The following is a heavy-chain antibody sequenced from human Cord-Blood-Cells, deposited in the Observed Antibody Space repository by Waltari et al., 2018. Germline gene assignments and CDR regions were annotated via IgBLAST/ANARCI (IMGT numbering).Heavy chain of an antibody. V-gene: IGHV4-38-2*01. CDR3: ASERGYYGSGSYDAFDI. J-gene: IGHJ3*02. Sequence: QVQLQESGPGLVKPSETLSLTCAVSGYSISSGYYWGWIRQPPGKGLEWIGSIYHSGGTDYNPSLKSRVTISVDTSKNQFSLKLSSVTAADTAVYYCASERGYYGSGSYDAFDIWGQGTMVTVSS. CDR1: GYSISSGYY. CDR2: IYHSGGT. D-gene: IGHD3-10*01.